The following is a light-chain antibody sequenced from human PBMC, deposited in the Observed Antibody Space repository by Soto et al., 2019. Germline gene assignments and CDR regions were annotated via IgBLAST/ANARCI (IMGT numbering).Light chain of an antibody. CDR2: EVS. V-gene: IGLV2-14*01. Sequence: QSALTQPASVSGSPGQSITISCTGTSSDVGGYNYVSWYQQHPGKAPKLMIYEVSNRPSGVSNRFSGSKSGHTASLTISGLQSADEADYFCTSYTSSSTRVFGGGTKVTVL. CDR3: TSYTSSSTRV. J-gene: IGLJ3*02. CDR1: SSDVGGYNY.